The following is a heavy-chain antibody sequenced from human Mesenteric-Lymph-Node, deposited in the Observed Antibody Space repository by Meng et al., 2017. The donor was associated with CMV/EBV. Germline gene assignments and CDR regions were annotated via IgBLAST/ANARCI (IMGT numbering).Heavy chain of an antibody. Sequence: GGSLRLSCAASGFTFDTYGMHWVRQAPGKGLEWVALIWYDGTNDYYGDSVKGRFTISRDNSKNTLYLEMNSLRAEDTGVYYCAKITAPCSGGRCSHYYYYGLDVWGRGTTVTVSS. CDR1: GFTFDTYG. D-gene: IGHD2-15*01. J-gene: IGHJ6*02. V-gene: IGHV3-33*06. CDR2: IWYDGTND. CDR3: AKITAPCSGGRCSHYYYYGLDV.